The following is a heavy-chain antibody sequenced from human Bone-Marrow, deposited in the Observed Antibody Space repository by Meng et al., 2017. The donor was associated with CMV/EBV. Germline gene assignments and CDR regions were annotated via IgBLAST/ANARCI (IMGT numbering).Heavy chain of an antibody. CDR1: GGSISSGSYY. Sequence: VHRRESRPGLVKPSHTLSPTFSVSGGSISSGSYYWSWIRQPAGKGLEWIGRIYTSGSTNYNPSLKSRVTISVDTSKNQFSLKLSSVTAADTAVYYCARDGPLWFGELLGGFDPWGQGTLVTVSS. D-gene: IGHD3-10*01. CDR2: IYTSGST. V-gene: IGHV4-61*02. CDR3: ARDGPLWFGELLGGFDP. J-gene: IGHJ5*02.